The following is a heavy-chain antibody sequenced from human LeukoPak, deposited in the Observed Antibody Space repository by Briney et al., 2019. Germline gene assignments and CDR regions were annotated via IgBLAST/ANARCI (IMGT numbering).Heavy chain of an antibody. CDR2: ISVSGGNT. CDR3: AKNLLPKTYDS. D-gene: IGHD2-21*02. J-gene: IGHJ4*02. CDR1: GFXFSSYA. V-gene: IGHV3-23*01. Sequence: GGSLRLSCVASGFXFSSYAIGWVRQAPGKGLEWVSGISVSGGNTYYADSVKGRFTISRDNSRNTLYLQMNSLRVEETAVYYCAKNLLPKTYDSWGQGTLVTVSS.